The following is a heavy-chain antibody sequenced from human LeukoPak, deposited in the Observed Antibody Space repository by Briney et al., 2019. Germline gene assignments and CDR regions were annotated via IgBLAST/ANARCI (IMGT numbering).Heavy chain of an antibody. CDR1: GGSISSYY. CDR2: VHYSGST. V-gene: IGHV4-59*01. J-gene: IGHJ4*02. CDR3: ASQFCTTSTCYPYYFDS. D-gene: IGHD2-2*01. Sequence: SETLSLTCTVSGGSISSYYWTWIRQPPGKGLQWIGYVHYSGSTNYNPSLESRVTISLDTSRNQFSLKLNSVTAADTAVYYCASQFCTTSTCYPYYFDSWGQGTLVTVSS.